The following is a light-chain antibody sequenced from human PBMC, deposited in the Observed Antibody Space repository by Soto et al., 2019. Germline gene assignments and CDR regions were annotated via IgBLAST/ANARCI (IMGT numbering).Light chain of an antibody. CDR1: TSNIGAPYD. CDR2: GDN. V-gene: IGLV1-40*01. J-gene: IGLJ1*01. CDR3: AAWDDSLNGLYV. Sequence: SVLTQPPSVSGAPGQRVYISCTGSTSNIGAPYDVHWYQHLPGTAPKLLIYGDNNRPSGVPDRFSGSRSGTSASLAISGLQSEDEADYYCAAWDDSLNGLYVFGTRTKVTVL.